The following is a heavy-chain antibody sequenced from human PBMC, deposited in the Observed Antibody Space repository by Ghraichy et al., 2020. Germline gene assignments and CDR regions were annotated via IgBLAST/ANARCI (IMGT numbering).Heavy chain of an antibody. CDR1: GDSFSSGGYY. V-gene: IGHV4-39*07. CDR3: ARIDGKVDY. Sequence: SETLSLTCTVSGDSFSSGGYYSGWIRQAPGKGLEWVATISYSGISYFSPSLKGRVTISVHPSKNQFSLRLNSVTAADTAIYFCARIDGKVDYWGQGTLVTVSS. CDR2: ISYSGIS. J-gene: IGHJ4*02.